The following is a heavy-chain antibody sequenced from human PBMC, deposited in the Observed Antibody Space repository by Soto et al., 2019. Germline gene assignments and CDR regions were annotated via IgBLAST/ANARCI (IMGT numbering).Heavy chain of an antibody. D-gene: IGHD3-16*01. Sequence: PGGSLRLSCAASGFTFSIYSMDWVRQAPGKGLEWVSSISSSSSYIYYADSVKGRFTISRDNAKNSLYLQMNSLRAEDTAVYYCARVGGGYPLIHAFDIWGQGTMVTVSS. J-gene: IGHJ3*02. CDR1: GFTFSIYS. V-gene: IGHV3-21*01. CDR2: ISSSSSYI. CDR3: ARVGGGYPLIHAFDI.